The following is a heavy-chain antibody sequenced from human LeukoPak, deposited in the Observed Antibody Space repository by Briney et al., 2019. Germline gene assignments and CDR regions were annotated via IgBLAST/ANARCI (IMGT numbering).Heavy chain of an antibody. J-gene: IGHJ1*01. Sequence: GGSLRLSCAASGFTFSSYSMNWVRQAPGKGLEWVSSISSSSSYIYYADSVKGRSTISRDNAKNSLYLQMNSLRAEDTAVYYCALELVGEYFQHWGQGTLVTVSS. V-gene: IGHV3-21*04. D-gene: IGHD1-26*01. CDR3: ALELVGEYFQH. CDR2: ISSSSSYI. CDR1: GFTFSSYS.